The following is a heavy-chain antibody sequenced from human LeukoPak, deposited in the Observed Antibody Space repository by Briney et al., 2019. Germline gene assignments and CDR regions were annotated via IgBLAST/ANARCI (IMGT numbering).Heavy chain of an antibody. V-gene: IGHV4-39*07. J-gene: IGHJ4*02. D-gene: IGHD3-22*01. CDR1: GGSISGSSSY. CDR3: ARPAYHGSGYYYSFDY. CDR2: IYYSGST. Sequence: PSETLSLTCSVSGGSISGSSSYWGWIRQPPGKGLEWIGSIYYSGSTYYNPSLKSRVTISVDTSKNQFSLKLSSVTAADTAVYYCARPAYHGSGYYYSFDYWGQGTLVTVSS.